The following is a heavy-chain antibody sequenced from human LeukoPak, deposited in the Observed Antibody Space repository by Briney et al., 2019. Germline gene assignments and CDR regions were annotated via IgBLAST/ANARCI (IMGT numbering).Heavy chain of an antibody. D-gene: IGHD3-22*01. Sequence: PSETLSLTCSVSGGYISSYYWSWIRQPAGKGLESIGHIFTSGSTNYNPSLKSRVTMSVDTSKNQFSLKLSSVTAADTAVYYCARVRYSDSSVLTRKRSYYFDYWGQGTLVTVSS. J-gene: IGHJ4*02. CDR3: ARVRYSDSSVLTRKRSYYFDY. CDR1: GGYISSYY. V-gene: IGHV4-4*07. CDR2: IFTSGST.